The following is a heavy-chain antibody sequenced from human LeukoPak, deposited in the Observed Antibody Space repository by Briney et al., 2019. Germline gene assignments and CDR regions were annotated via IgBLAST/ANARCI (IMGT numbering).Heavy chain of an antibody. CDR3: ARGWNYAFRCDD. J-gene: IGHJ4*02. Sequence: GESLRLSCAAAGFTFSDYWMTWVRQAPGKGLEWVAHIKQDGSERYYGDSVKGRFTISRDNANNLVHLQMNSLGAEDTAVYYCARGWNYAFRCDDCGQGTLVTVSS. V-gene: IGHV3-7*01. CDR1: GFTFSDYW. D-gene: IGHD1-7*01. CDR2: IKQDGSER.